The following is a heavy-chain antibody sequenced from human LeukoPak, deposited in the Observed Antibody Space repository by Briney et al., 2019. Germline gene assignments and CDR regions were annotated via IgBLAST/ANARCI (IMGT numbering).Heavy chain of an antibody. V-gene: IGHV1-69*04. CDR1: GGTFSSYA. D-gene: IGHD4-17*01. Sequence: SVKVSCEASGGTFSSYAISWVRQAPGQGLEWMGRIIPILGIANYAQKFQGRVTITADKSTSTAYMELSSLRSEDTAVYYCARARGDYERYYGMDVWGQGTTVTVSS. CDR2: IIPILGIA. J-gene: IGHJ6*02. CDR3: ARARGDYERYYGMDV.